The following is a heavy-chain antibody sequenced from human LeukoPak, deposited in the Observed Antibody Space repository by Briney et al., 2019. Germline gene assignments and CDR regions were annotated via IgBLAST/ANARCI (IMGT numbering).Heavy chain of an antibody. J-gene: IGHJ6*02. CDR1: GGSISSYY. V-gene: IGHV4-59*12. Sequence: SETLSLTCTVSGGSISSYYWSWIRQPPGKGLEWIGYIYYSGSTNYNPSLKSRVTISVDTSKNQFSLKLSSVTAADTAVYYCASGGVVGPNYYYYYGMDVWGQGTTVTVSS. CDR2: IYYSGST. D-gene: IGHD3-3*01. CDR3: ASGGVVGPNYYYYYGMDV.